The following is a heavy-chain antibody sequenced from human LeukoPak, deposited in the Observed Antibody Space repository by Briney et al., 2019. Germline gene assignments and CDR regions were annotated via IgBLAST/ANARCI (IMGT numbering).Heavy chain of an antibody. J-gene: IGHJ4*02. Sequence: ASVKVSCTASGYTFTSYGISWVRQAPGQGLEWMGWISAYNGNTNYAQKLQGRVTMTTDTSTSTAYMELRSLRSDDTAVYYCARDRGDGYNYGLDYWGQGTPVTVSS. V-gene: IGHV1-18*01. D-gene: IGHD5-24*01. CDR1: GYTFTSYG. CDR2: ISAYNGNT. CDR3: ARDRGDGYNYGLDY.